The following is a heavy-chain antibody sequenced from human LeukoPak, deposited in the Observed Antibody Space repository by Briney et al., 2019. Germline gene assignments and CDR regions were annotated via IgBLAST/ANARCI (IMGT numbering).Heavy chain of an antibody. J-gene: IGHJ4*02. D-gene: IGHD4-17*01. CDR2: IYYSWDT. V-gene: IGHV4-39*01. CDR3: ARGGYGDYVFDY. CDR1: GGSISSTSYY. Sequence: PSETLSLTCTVSGGSISSTSYYWGWLRQPPGKGLEWIGSIYYSWDTYYNPSLKSRVTISVDTSKNQFSLKLSSVTAADTAVYYCARGGYGDYVFDYWGQGTLVTVSS.